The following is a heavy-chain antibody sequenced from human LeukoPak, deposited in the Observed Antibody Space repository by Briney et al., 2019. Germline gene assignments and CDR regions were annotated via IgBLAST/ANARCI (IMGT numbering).Heavy chain of an antibody. J-gene: IGHJ1*01. Sequence: GRSLRLSCAATGFNFDNSAMHWVRQAPGKGLEWVSGISWNGATIAYADSVRGRFTISRDNVNNALYLQMNSLRADDTALYYCKEAVGYFSHGFCYKYFHPWGQGTLVTVSS. CDR3: KEAVGYFSHGFCYKYFHP. CDR1: GFNFDNSA. CDR2: ISWNGATI. D-gene: IGHD2-8*01. V-gene: IGHV3-9*01.